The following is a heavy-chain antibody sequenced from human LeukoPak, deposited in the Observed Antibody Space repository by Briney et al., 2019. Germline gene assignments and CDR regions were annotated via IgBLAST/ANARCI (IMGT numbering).Heavy chain of an antibody. CDR2: ISSDGDYI. D-gene: IGHD3-3*01. CDR1: GFSFRNYN. Sequence: GGSLRLSCVASGFSFRNYNMNWVRQAPGMGLEWVSSISSDGDYIYYADSLKGRFTISRDNAKHSLFLQMDSLRVEDTAVYYCARDEAFLGWFDPWGQGTLVTVSS. J-gene: IGHJ5*02. CDR3: ARDEAFLGWFDP. V-gene: IGHV3-21*01.